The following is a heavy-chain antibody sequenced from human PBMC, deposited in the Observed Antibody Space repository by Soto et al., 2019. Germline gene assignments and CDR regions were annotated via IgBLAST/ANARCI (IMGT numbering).Heavy chain of an antibody. D-gene: IGHD2-2*01. CDR2: IYYAGTT. J-gene: IGHJ4*02. V-gene: IGHV4-59*08. Sequence: QVQLQESGPGLVKPSETLSLRCSVSGASLSSNYWSWFRQPPGKGLQWIGYIYYAGTTTYNPSLKSRLTISLNTSKNEVSLELTSVTAADTAVYYCARLGAFYQALDSWGQGALVTVSS. CDR1: GASLSSNY. CDR3: ARLGAFYQALDS.